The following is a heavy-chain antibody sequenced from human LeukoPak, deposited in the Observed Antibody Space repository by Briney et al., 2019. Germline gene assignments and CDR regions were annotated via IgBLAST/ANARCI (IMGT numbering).Heavy chain of an antibody. CDR3: ARGIESYGDYGY. J-gene: IGHJ4*02. D-gene: IGHD4-17*01. Sequence: SETLSLTCTVSGGSISSYYWSWIRRPPGKGLEWIGYIYYSGSTNYNPSLKSRVTISVDTSKNQFSLKLSSLTAADTAIYYCARGIESYGDYGYWGQGILVTVSS. V-gene: IGHV4-59*01. CDR1: GGSISSYY. CDR2: IYYSGST.